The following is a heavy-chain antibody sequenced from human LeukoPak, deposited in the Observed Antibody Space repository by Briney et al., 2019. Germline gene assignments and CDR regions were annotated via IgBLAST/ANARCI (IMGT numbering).Heavy chain of an antibody. V-gene: IGHV3-20*04. CDR2: INRNGDIT. CDR1: EFTFADYG. Sequence: GGSLRLSCAASEFTFADYGMSWVRQTPGKGLEWVCGINRNGDITGCADFVKGRFTISRDNAKNSLYLQMNSLRAEDTAVYYCAKAGRAYFDYWGQGTLVTVSS. D-gene: IGHD3-10*01. J-gene: IGHJ4*02. CDR3: AKAGRAYFDY.